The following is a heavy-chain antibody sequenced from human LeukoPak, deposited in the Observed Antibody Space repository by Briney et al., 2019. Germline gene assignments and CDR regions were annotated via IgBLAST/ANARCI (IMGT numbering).Heavy chain of an antibody. Sequence: GGSLRLSCAASGFTFSSYGMHWVRQAPGKGLEWVAFIRYDGSEKHFADSVKGRFTISRDNSENTLSLQMNSLRAGDTAVYYCAKNREPSGDYASAFDFWGQGTLVTVSS. D-gene: IGHD4-17*01. CDR3: AKNREPSGDYASAFDF. J-gene: IGHJ4*02. CDR2: IRYDGSEK. V-gene: IGHV3-30*02. CDR1: GFTFSSYG.